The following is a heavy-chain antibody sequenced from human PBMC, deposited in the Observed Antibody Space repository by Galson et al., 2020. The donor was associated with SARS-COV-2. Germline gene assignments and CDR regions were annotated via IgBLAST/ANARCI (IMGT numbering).Heavy chain of an antibody. D-gene: IGHD1-1*01. CDR2: IYYSGST. J-gene: IGHJ3*02. CDR1: GGSISSGGYY. Sequence: SQTLSLTCTFSGGSISSGGYYWSWIRQHPGKGLEWIGYIYYSGSTYYNPSLKSRVTISVDTSKNQFSLKLSSVTAADTAVYYCARTSGGTDAFDIWGQGTMVTVSS. CDR3: ARTSGGTDAFDI. V-gene: IGHV4-31*03.